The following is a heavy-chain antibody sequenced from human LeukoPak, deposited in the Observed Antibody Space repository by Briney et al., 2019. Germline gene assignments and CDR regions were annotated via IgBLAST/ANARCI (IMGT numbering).Heavy chain of an antibody. D-gene: IGHD3-10*01. CDR3: AKPPYLRGYYYYMDV. V-gene: IGHV3-23*01. CDR1: GFTFSSYA. CDR2: ISGSGGST. Sequence: GSLRLSCAASGFTFSSYAMSWVRQAPGKGLEWVSAISGSGGSTYYADSVKGRFTISRDNSKNTLYLQMNGLRAEDTAVYYCAKPPYLRGYYYYMDVWGKGTTVTVSS. J-gene: IGHJ6*03.